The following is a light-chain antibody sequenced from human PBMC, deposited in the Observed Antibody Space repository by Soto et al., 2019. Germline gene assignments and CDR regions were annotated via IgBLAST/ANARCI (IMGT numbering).Light chain of an antibody. CDR1: LNVATN. V-gene: IGKV3-15*01. CDR3: HQYNTGLRT. Sequence: TVMTQSPATLSMSPGDRAALSCRASLNVATNMAWYQQKPGQAPRLLIYGASIRATGVPARFTGSGSGTEFTHTINNLQSEDFAVYFCHQYNTGLRTFGRGTRVEF. J-gene: IGKJ1*01. CDR2: GAS.